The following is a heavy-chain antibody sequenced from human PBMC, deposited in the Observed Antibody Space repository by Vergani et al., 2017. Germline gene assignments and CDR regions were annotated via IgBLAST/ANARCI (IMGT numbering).Heavy chain of an antibody. D-gene: IGHD3-3*01. CDR2: ISWNSGSI. Sequence: VQLVESGGGLVQPGRSLRLSCAASGFTFDDYAMHWVRQAPGKGLEWVSGISWNSGSIGYADSVKGRFTISRDNAKNSLYLQMNSLRAEDTAVYYCARDPIPPYYDFWSGYYTGQSFDYWGQGTLVTVSS. CDR1: GFTFDDYA. CDR3: ARDPIPPYYDFWSGYYTGQSFDY. J-gene: IGHJ4*02. V-gene: IGHV3-9*01.